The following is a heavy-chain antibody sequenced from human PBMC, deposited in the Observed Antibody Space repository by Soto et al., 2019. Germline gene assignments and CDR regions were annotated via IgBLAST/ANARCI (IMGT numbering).Heavy chain of an antibody. D-gene: IGHD6-6*01. CDR2: IYPGDSDT. CDR3: ARQGGSSSRGPPDYYYYGMDV. V-gene: IGHV5-51*01. CDR1: GYSFTSYW. J-gene: IGHJ6*02. Sequence: GESLKISCKGSGYSFTSYWIGWVRQMPGKGLEWMGIIYPGDSDTRYSPSFQGQVTISADKSISTAYLQWSSLKASDIAMYYCARQGGSSSRGPPDYYYYGMDVWGQGTTVTVSS.